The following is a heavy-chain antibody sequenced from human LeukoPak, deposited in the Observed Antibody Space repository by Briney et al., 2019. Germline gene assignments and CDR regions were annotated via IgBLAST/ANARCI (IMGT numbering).Heavy chain of an antibody. CDR1: GFTFTAYL. V-gene: IGHV3-30-3*01. Sequence: PGGSLRLSCAASGFTFTAYLIHWVRQAPGKGLEWVAVMSSDGNAMFYADSVKGRFTISRDNSKNTLYLQMNSLRAEDTAVYYCAKLFSGSYSTDFDYWGQGTLVTVSS. J-gene: IGHJ4*02. CDR3: AKLFSGSYSTDFDY. D-gene: IGHD3-10*02. CDR2: MSSDGNAM.